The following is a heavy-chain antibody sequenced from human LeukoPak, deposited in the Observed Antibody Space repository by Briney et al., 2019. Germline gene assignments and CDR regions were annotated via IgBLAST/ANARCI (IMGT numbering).Heavy chain of an antibody. CDR1: GGSISSSSYH. CDR3: ARILPLPSVTTYFDY. CDR2: MYYSGST. J-gene: IGHJ4*02. V-gene: IGHV4-39*01. Sequence: SETLSLTCSVSGGSISSSSYHWSWIRQPPGKGLEWIGSMYYSGSTYYNPSLKSRVSISADTSKSQFSLRLCSVTAAHTYVNYCARILPLPSVTTYFDYWGQGTLVTVSP. D-gene: IGHD1/OR15-1a*01.